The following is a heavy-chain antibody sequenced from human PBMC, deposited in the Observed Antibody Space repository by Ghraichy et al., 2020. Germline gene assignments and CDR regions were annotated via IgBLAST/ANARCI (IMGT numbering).Heavy chain of an antibody. Sequence: SETLSLTCAVYGGSFSGYYWSWIRQPPGKGLEWIGEINHSGSTNYNPSLKSRVTISVDTSKNQFSLKLSSVTAADTAVYYCARGFFGTGVVWGQGTLVTVSS. J-gene: IGHJ4*02. CDR1: GGSFSGYY. CDR3: ARGFFGTGVV. CDR2: INHSGST. V-gene: IGHV4-34*01. D-gene: IGHD1-14*01.